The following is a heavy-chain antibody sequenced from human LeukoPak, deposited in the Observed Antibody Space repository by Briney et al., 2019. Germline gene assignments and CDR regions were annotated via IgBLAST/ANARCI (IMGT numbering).Heavy chain of an antibody. J-gene: IGHJ4*02. D-gene: IGHD3-3*01. CDR2: VYHSGST. CDR1: TGSIRTSDW. Sequence: SETLSLTCAVSTGSIRTSDWWNWVRQPPGKGLEWIGEVYHSGSTNYNPSLKSRVTISVDKSKNQFSLRLTSVTAADTAVYYCARFRGFADYWGQGTLVTVSS. CDR3: ARFRGFADY. V-gene: IGHV4-4*02.